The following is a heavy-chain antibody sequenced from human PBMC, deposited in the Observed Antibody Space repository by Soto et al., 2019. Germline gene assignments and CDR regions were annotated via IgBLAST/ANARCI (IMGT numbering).Heavy chain of an antibody. J-gene: IGHJ5*02. Sequence: GESLKISCKGSGYSFSRYWIGWVRQMPGKGLEWMGITNPGDSDTRYSPSFQGQVTISVDKSISTAYLQWSSLKASDTAMYYCASHVSGNWFDPWGQGTLVTVSS. CDR3: ASHVSGNWFDP. CDR1: GYSFSRYW. D-gene: IGHD1-26*01. CDR2: TNPGDSDT. V-gene: IGHV5-51*01.